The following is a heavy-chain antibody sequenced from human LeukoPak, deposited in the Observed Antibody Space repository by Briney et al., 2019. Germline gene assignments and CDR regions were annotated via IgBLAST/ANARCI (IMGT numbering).Heavy chain of an antibody. D-gene: IGHD3-10*01. V-gene: IGHV3-53*01. CDR1: GFTVSSNY. Sequence: PGGSPRLSCAASGFTVSSNYMSGVRQAPGKGLEWVSVIYSGGSTYYAGSVKGRFTISRDNSKNTLYLQMNSLRAEDTAVYYCAAKTVNMVRGVMSWGQGTLVTVSS. CDR3: AAKTVNMVRGVMS. CDR2: IYSGGST. J-gene: IGHJ4*02.